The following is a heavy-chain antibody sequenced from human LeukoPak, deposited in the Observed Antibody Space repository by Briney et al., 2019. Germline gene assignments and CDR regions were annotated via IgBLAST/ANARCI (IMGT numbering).Heavy chain of an antibody. D-gene: IGHD1-26*01. CDR2: INPSGNNT. J-gene: IGHJ4*02. Sequence: ASVKVSCKASGYSFTTYYVHWVRQAPGQGLEWMGIINPSGNNTNYAQNFQGRVTMTRDTSTSIVYMELSSLRSEDTAVYYCARGGISGSYYDRGDYWGQGTLVTVSS. CDR1: GYSFTTYY. CDR3: ARGGISGSYYDRGDY. V-gene: IGHV1-46*01.